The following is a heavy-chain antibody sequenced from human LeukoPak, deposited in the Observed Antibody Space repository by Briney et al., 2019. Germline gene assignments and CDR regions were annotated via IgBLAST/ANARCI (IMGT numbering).Heavy chain of an antibody. CDR1: GGSFSGYY. Sequence: SETLSLTCAVYGGSFSGYYWSWICQPPGKGLEWIGEINHSGSTNYNPSLKSRVTISVDTSKNQFSLKLSSVTAADTAVYYCARRSDYYYYYGMDVWGQGTTVTVSS. V-gene: IGHV4-34*01. CDR2: INHSGST. CDR3: ARRSDYYYYYGMDV. J-gene: IGHJ6*02.